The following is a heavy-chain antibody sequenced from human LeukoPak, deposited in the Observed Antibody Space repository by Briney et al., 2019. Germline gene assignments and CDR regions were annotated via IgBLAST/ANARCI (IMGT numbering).Heavy chain of an antibody. V-gene: IGHV1-8*01. D-gene: IGHD4-23*01. CDR3: ARGPNKSDGGNSGSAWFDP. J-gene: IGHJ5*02. CDR2: MNPNSGNT. CDR1: GYTFTTYD. Sequence: ASVKVSRKASGYTFTTYDINWVRQATGQGLEWMGWMNPNSGNTGYAQKFQGRVTMTRNTSISTAYMELSSLRSEDTAVYYCARGPNKSDGGNSGSAWFDPWGQGTLVTVSS.